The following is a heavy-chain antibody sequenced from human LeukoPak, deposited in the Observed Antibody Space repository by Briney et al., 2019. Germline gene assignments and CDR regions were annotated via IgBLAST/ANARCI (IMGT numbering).Heavy chain of an antibody. J-gene: IGHJ3*02. CDR1: GYTFTRYG. V-gene: IGHV1-18*01. CDR3: ARVLLWFGEFVGAFDI. Sequence: ASVKVSCKASGYTFTRYGISWVRQAPGQGLEWMGWISAYNGNTNYAQKLQGRVTMTTDTSTSTAYMELRSLRSDDTAVYYCARVLLWFGEFVGAFDIWGQGTMVTVSS. D-gene: IGHD3-10*01. CDR2: ISAYNGNT.